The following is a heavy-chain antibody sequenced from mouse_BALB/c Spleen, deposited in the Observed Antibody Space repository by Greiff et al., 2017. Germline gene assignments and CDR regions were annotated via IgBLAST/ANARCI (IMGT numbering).Heavy chain of an antibody. V-gene: IGHV5-17*02. J-gene: IGHJ4*01. CDR1: GFTFSSFG. CDR2: ISSGSSTI. D-gene: IGHD1-1*01. Sequence: DVKLVESGGGLVQPGGSRKLSCAASGFTFSSFGMHWVRQAPEKGLEWVAYISSGSSTIYYADTVKGRFTISRDNPKNTLFLQMTSLRSEDTAMYYCARETYYYGSSYDYAMDYWGQGTSVTVSS. CDR3: ARETYYYGSSYDYAMDY.